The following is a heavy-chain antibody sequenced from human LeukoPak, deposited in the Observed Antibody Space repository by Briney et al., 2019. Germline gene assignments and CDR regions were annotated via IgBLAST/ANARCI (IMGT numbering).Heavy chain of an antibody. V-gene: IGHV4-59*01. CDR1: GGSISSYY. D-gene: IGHD3-22*01. Sequence: SETLSLTCSVSGGSISSYYWSWIRQPPGKGLEWVAYLSYSGSTNYNPSLKSRLTISVDTSKDQFSLKLTSVTAADTAVYYCARLYYYDSSDSLNFDYWGQGTLVTVSS. CDR3: ARLYYYDSSDSLNFDY. J-gene: IGHJ4*02. CDR2: LSYSGST.